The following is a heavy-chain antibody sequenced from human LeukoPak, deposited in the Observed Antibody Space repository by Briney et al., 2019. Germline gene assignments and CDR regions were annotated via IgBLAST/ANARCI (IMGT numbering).Heavy chain of an antibody. CDR3: ARTLGWASSRYPFDG. J-gene: IGHJ4*02. CDR2: MYYSGNT. V-gene: IGHV4-39*01. D-gene: IGHD3-16*02. CDR1: GGSISSSNYY. Sequence: SETLSLTCTVSGGSISSSNYYWGWIRQPPGKGLEWIGSMYYSGNTDYNPSLKSRVTISVDTSKNQFSLKVNSVTTADTAVYYCARTLGWASSRYPFDGWGQGTLVTVSS.